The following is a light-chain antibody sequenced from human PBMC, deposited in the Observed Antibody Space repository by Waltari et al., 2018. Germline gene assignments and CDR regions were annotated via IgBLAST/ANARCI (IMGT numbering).Light chain of an antibody. CDR1: RSNLGYHY. Sequence: QSVLTQPPPVSAAPVQKVIISCSGSRSNLGYHYVSWYQHLPGTAPKLRIYENNERPSGIPDRFSGSKSGTSATLAITGLQTGDEADYYCGTWDNSLSGAVFGGGTQLTVL. J-gene: IGLJ7*01. V-gene: IGLV1-51*02. CDR3: GTWDNSLSGAV. CDR2: ENN.